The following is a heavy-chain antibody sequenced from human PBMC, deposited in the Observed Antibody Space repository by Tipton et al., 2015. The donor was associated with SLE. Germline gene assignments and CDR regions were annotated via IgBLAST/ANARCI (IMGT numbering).Heavy chain of an antibody. CDR1: GVSISSSS. D-gene: IGHD1-14*01. CDR2: IHYSGNT. V-gene: IGHV4-59*01. CDR3: ARGNHDDMDV. Sequence: TLSLTCTVSGVSISSSSWSWIRQPPGRGLEWIGYIHYSGNTNYNPSLRSRVTISGDTSKNQLSLKLSSVTAADTAVYYCARGNHDDMDVWGKGTTVTVSS. J-gene: IGHJ6*03.